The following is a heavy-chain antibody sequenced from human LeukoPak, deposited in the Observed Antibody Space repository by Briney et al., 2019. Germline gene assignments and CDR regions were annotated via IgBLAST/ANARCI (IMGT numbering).Heavy chain of an antibody. J-gene: IGHJ4*02. CDR3: VREEMPGKFDY. CDR2: IYHSGNT. CDR1: GFTFSTYGM. D-gene: IGHD1-26*01. Sequence: GSLRLSCAASGFTFSTYGMNWVRQSPGRGLEWIGEIYHSGNTNYNPSLKSRVAISLDKSSNQFSLRLTSVTAADTAMYFRVREEMPGKFDYWGQGTLVTVSS. V-gene: IGHV4-4*01.